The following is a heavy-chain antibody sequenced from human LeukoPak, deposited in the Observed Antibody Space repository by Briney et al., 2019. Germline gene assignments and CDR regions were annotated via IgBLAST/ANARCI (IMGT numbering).Heavy chain of an antibody. V-gene: IGHV4-59*01. CDR1: GGSISSYY. Sequence: SETLSLTCSVSGGSISSYYWSWIRQPPGKGLEWIGYKDYSGSTNYNPYLKSRVTISVDTSKNQFSLKLRSVTAADTAVYYCARVYYSSSYDYWYCDIWGRGTLVTVSS. D-gene: IGHD6-13*01. J-gene: IGHJ2*01. CDR2: KDYSGST. CDR3: ARVYYSSSYDYWYCDI.